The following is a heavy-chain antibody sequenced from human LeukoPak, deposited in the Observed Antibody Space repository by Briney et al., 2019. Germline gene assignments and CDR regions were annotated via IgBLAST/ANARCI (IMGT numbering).Heavy chain of an antibody. V-gene: IGHV1-69*06. D-gene: IGHD5-12*01. CDR3: ARAEYSGYDWVYFDY. J-gene: IGHJ4*02. CDR1: GGTFSSYA. CDR2: IIPIFGTA. Sequence: SVKVSCKASGGTFSSYAISWVRQAPGQGLEWMGGIIPIFGTANYAQKFQGRVTITADKSTSTAYMELSSLRSEDTAVYYCARAEYSGYDWVYFDYWGRGTLVTVSS.